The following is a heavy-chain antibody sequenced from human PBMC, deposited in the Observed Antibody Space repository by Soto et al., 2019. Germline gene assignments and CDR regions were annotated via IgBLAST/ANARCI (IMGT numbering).Heavy chain of an antibody. Sequence: QVQLVESGGGVVQPGRSLRLSCAASGFTFSSYGMHWVRQAPGKGLEWVAVIWNDGSEKYHADSVKGRFTISRDNSKNTLYLEMKSLGGEETAVYCCAGDTRGRGYDIDYWGQGTLVTVSS. V-gene: IGHV3-33*01. CDR1: GFTFSSYG. J-gene: IGHJ4*02. CDR3: AGDTRGRGYDIDY. CDR2: IWNDGSEK. D-gene: IGHD5-12*01.